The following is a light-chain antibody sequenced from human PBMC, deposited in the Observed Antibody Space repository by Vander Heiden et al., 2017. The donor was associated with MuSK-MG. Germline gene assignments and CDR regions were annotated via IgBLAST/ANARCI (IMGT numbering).Light chain of an antibody. CDR2: DAS. CDR3: QQYDNLPSLT. J-gene: IGKJ4*01. CDR1: QDISNY. Sequence: IQMTQSPSSLSASVGDRVTITCQASQDISNYLNWYQQKPGKAPKLLIYDASNLETGVPSRFSGSGSGTDFTFTISSLQPEDIATYYCQQYDNLPSLTFGGGTKVEIK. V-gene: IGKV1-33*01.